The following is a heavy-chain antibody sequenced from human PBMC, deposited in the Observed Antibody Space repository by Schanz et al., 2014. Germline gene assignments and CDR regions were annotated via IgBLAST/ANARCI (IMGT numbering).Heavy chain of an antibody. CDR1: GGTFSSFA. CDR3: ARAGQDYSDSSGYATYYFGN. D-gene: IGHD3-22*01. Sequence: QVQLVQSGAEVKKPGSSVKVSCKASGGTFSSFAIFWVRQAPGQGLEWMGTIIPILDITNYAQKFQGRVTITAEKSTSTAYMELRNLRSEDTAVYYCARAGQDYSDSSGYATYYFGNWGQGTLVTVSS. J-gene: IGHJ4*02. CDR2: IIPILDIT. V-gene: IGHV1-69*04.